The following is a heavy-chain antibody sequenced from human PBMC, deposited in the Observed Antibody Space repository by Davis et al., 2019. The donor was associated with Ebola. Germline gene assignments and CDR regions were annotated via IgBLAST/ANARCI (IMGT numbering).Heavy chain of an antibody. CDR1: GFTFSSYG. D-gene: IGHD3-10*01. V-gene: IGHV3-30*18. Sequence: GESLKISCAASGFTFSSYGMHWVRQAPGKGLEWVAVISYDGSNKYYADSVKGRFTISRDNSKNTLYLQMNSLRAEDTAVYYCAKGDDYYGSGSYSSFDYWGQGTLVTVSS. CDR2: ISYDGSNK. CDR3: AKGDDYYGSGSYSSFDY. J-gene: IGHJ4*02.